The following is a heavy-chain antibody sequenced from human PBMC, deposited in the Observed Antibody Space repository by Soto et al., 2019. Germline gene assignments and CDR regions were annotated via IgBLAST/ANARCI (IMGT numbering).Heavy chain of an antibody. CDR3: AKDQASGQGSFDS. CDR1: GFTFNIYG. CDR2: ISYDGSNQ. J-gene: IGHJ4*02. Sequence: VKLVESGGGVVQPGGSLRLSCAASGFTFNIYGMHWVRQAPDKGLEWVALISYDGSNQYYADSVKGRFTISRDNSKNTLFLQMNSLRDDDTAVYYCAKDQASGQGSFDSWGQGTLVTVSS. V-gene: IGHV3-30*18.